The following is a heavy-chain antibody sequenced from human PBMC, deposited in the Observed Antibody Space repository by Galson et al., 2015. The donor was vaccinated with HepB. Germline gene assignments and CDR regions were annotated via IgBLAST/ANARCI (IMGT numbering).Heavy chain of an antibody. CDR1: GFTFTTYS. J-gene: IGHJ6*03. CDR2: IFPSGSGT. Sequence: LRLSCAASGFTFTTYSMCWVRQAPGEGLEWISSIFPSGSGTYYADSVKGRFTISRDDSKNTLYLQMNSLRAEDTAVYYCARGRRKTDYYYMDVWGKGTTVTVSS. CDR3: ARGRRKTDYYYMDV. V-gene: IGHV3-23*01.